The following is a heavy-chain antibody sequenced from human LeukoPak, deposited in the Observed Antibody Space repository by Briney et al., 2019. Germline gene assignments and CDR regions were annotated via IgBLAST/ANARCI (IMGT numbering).Heavy chain of an antibody. CDR2: INAGNGNT. V-gene: IGHV1-3*01. D-gene: IGHD1-26*01. CDR1: GYTFTSYA. J-gene: IGHJ4*02. CDR3: ARDLGYSGSYDY. Sequence: ASVKVSCKASGYTFTSYAMHWVRQAPGQRLEWMGWINAGNGNTKYSQKFQGRVTITRDTSASTAYMELSSLRSEDTAVYYCARDLGYSGSYDYWGQGTLVTVSS.